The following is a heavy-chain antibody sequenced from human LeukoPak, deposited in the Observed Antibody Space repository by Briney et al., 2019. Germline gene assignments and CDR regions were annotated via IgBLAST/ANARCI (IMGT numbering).Heavy chain of an antibody. Sequence: PSETLSLTCTVSGYSISSGYYWGWIRQPPGKGLEWIGSIYHSGSTYYNPSLKSRVTISVDTSKNQFSLKLSSVTAADTAVYYCARRSSRWIQLWSAYYYYMDVWGKGTTVTISS. V-gene: IGHV4-38-2*02. J-gene: IGHJ6*03. CDR1: GYSISSGYY. D-gene: IGHD5-18*01. CDR2: IYHSGST. CDR3: ARRSSRWIQLWSAYYYYMDV.